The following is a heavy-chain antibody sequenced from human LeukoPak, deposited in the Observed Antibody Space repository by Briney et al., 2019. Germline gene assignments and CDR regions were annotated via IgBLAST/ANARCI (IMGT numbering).Heavy chain of an antibody. CDR1: GFTFGSYS. D-gene: IGHD2-15*01. V-gene: IGHV3-21*01. CDR2: ISTSSDYI. CDR3: ARGCSGGRCYDC. J-gene: IGHJ4*02. Sequence: PGGSLRLSCAASGFTFGSYSMNWVRQAPGKGLEWVSSISTSSDYIYYADSVKGLFTISRDNAENSLFLQVNSLRAEDTAVYYCARGCSGGRCYDCWGQGTLVTLSS.